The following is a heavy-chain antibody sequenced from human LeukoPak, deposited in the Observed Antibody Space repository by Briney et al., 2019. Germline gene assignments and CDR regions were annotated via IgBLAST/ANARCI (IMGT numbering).Heavy chain of an antibody. J-gene: IGHJ4*02. CDR3: AKLSGDY. CDR2: IPVSGSRT. CDR1: GFTFSNYA. Sequence: GGSLRLSCAASGFTFSNYAMIWVRQAPGKGLEWVSGIPVSGSRTYYADSVEGRFTISRDKSKNTLYLQMNSLRVEDTAIYYGAKLSGDYWGQGALVTVSS. V-gene: IGHV3-23*01.